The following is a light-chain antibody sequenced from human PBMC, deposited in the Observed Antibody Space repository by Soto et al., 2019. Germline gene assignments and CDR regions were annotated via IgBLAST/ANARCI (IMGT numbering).Light chain of an antibody. CDR3: TSLTTSTTMR. CDR1: RSDIGAYNF. J-gene: IGLJ2*01. CDR2: DVN. Sequence: QSVLTQPASVSGSPGQSITISCTGTRSDIGAYNFVSWYQQHPGKAPKLMLYDVNIRPSGVSNRFSGSKSGNTASLTISGLQAEDEADYYCTSLTTSTTMRFGGGTKVTVL. V-gene: IGLV2-14*03.